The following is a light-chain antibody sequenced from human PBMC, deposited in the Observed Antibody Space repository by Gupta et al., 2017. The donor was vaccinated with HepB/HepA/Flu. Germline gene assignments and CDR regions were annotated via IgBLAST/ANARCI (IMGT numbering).Light chain of an antibody. CDR2: ASS. V-gene: IGKV1-12*01. CDR1: QGISTW. Sequence: SPSLVSASIGDRVTISCRASQGISTWVAWYQQKPGKAPKLLIYASSHLFSGVPERFSGTGSGTDFTLTISSVQPEDLAIYYCQQPSSFPYTFGQGTKVEIK. CDR3: QQPSSFPYT. J-gene: IGKJ2*01.